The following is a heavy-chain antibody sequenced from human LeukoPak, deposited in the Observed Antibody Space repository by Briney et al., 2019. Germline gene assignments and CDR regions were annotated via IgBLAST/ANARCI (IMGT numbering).Heavy chain of an antibody. CDR2: ISSSSSYI. J-gene: IGHJ4*02. CDR3: ARGGSGSYYNRFDY. V-gene: IGHV3-21*01. D-gene: IGHD3-10*01. CDR1: GFTFSSYS. Sequence: GGSLRLSCAASGFTFSSYSMNWVRQAPGKGLEWVSSISSSSSYIYYADSVKGRFTISRDNAKNSLYLQMNSLRAEDTAVYYCARGGSGSYYNRFDYWGQGTLVTVSS.